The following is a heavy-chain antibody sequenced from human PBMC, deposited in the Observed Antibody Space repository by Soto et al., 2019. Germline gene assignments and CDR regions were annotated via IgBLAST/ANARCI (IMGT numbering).Heavy chain of an antibody. CDR2: IIPIFGTA. CDR3: ARARRGYGSGSYSFDY. D-gene: IGHD3-10*01. V-gene: IGHV1-69*12. J-gene: IGHJ4*02. Sequence: QVQLVQSGAGVKKPGSSVKVSCKASGGTFSSYTISWVRQAPGQGLEWMGGIIPIFGTANYAQKFQGRVTITADESTSTAYMELSSLRSEDTAVYYCARARRGYGSGSYSFDYWGQGTLVTVSS. CDR1: GGTFSSYT.